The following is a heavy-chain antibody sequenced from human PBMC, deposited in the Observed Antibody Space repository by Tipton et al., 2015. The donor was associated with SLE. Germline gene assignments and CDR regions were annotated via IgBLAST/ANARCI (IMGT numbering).Heavy chain of an antibody. D-gene: IGHD2-21*02. CDR2: IYYNGHT. J-gene: IGHJ4*02. CDR1: GDSITSYY. CDR3: ARLNDATAIASFDY. Sequence: TLSLTCTVSGDSITSYYWNWIRQPPGKGLEWIGYIYYNGHTNYSPSLKSRVTLSVDTSKNQSSLTLSSVTAADTAVYYCARLNDATAIASFDYWGQGNLVTVSS. V-gene: IGHV4-59*01.